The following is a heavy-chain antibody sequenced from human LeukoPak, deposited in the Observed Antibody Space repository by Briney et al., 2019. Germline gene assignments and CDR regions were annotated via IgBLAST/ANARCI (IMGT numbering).Heavy chain of an antibody. J-gene: IGHJ4*02. CDR3: AKDLPTKCRGDCPSDY. D-gene: IGHD2-21*02. V-gene: IGHV3-23*01. Sequence: GGSLRLSCAASGFTFRSYAMNWVRQAPGKGREWVSGISDSGGRTYYAESVKGRFAISRDNSKNTLYLQMNSLRVEDTAVYYCAKDLPTKCRGDCPSDYWGQGTLVTVSS. CDR1: GFTFRSYA. CDR2: ISDSGGRT.